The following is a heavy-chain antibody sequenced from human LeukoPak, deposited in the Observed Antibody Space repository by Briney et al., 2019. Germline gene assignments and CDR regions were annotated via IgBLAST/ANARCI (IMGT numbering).Heavy chain of an antibody. V-gene: IGHV1-18*01. CDR3: ARDTKDSYYGMDV. CDR2: ISAYNGNT. Sequence: ASVTVSCKASGFTFISYGFSWVRQAPGQGLEWMGWISAYNGNTKFPQKLQGRVTMTTDTSTSTAHMELRSLRSDDTAVYYCARDTKDSYYGMDVWGQGTTVTVSS. J-gene: IGHJ6*02. CDR1: GFTFISYG.